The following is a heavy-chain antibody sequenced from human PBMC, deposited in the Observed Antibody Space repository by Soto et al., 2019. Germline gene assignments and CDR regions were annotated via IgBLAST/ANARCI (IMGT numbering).Heavy chain of an antibody. CDR1: GGSISTYY. Sequence: PSETLSLTCTVSGGSISTYYWRWIRQPPGKGLEWSGYIYYSGSTSYNPSLKSRVTISVDTSKNQFSLQLRSVTAADTAVYYCASDRSSGWDQGYGMDVWGQGTTVTVSS. D-gene: IGHD6-19*01. CDR2: IYYSGST. V-gene: IGHV4-59*01. CDR3: ASDRSSGWDQGYGMDV. J-gene: IGHJ6*02.